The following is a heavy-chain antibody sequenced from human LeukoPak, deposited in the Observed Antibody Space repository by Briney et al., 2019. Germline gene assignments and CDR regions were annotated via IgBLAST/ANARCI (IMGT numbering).Heavy chain of an antibody. D-gene: IGHD6-13*01. CDR1: GYTFTSYY. CDR3: AKDWGIAAAGLDWFDP. Sequence: GASVKVSCKASGYTFTSYYMHWVRQAPGQGLEWMGWINPNSGGTNYAQKFQGRVTMTRDTSISAAYMELRRLRSDDTAVYYCAKDWGIAAAGLDWFDPWGQGTLVTVSS. J-gene: IGHJ5*02. CDR2: INPNSGGT. V-gene: IGHV1-2*02.